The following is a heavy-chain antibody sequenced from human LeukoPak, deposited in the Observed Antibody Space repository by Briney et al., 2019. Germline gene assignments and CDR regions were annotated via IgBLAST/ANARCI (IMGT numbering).Heavy chain of an antibody. CDR2: IYYSGST. CDR3: ARGGYSHGSCPWFDP. V-gene: IGHV4-30-4*08. Sequence: SQTLSLTCTVSGGSISSGDYYWSWIRQPPGKGLEWIGYIYYSGSTYYNPSLKSRVTISVDTSKNQFSLKLSSVTAADTAVYYCARGGYSHGSCPWFDPWGQGTLVTVSS. J-gene: IGHJ5*02. D-gene: IGHD5-18*01. CDR1: GGSISSGDYY.